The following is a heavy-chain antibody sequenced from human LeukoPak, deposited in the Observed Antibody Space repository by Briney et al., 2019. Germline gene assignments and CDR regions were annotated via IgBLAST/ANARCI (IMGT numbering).Heavy chain of an antibody. D-gene: IGHD3-22*01. J-gene: IGHJ4*02. CDR1: GFTFSSYE. Sequence: PGGSLRLSCAASGFTFSSYEMNWVRQAPGKGLEWVSYISSSGRTMYYADSVKGRFTISRDNAKNSLYLQMNSLRAEDTAVYYCARHVVAVGFDYWGQGTLVTVSS. V-gene: IGHV3-48*03. CDR2: ISSSGRTM. CDR3: ARHVVAVGFDY.